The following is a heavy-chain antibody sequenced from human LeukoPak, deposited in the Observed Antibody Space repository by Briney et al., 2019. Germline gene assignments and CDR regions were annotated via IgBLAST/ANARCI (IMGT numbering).Heavy chain of an antibody. CDR2: INPNSGGT. Sequence: GASVKVSCKASGYTFTGYYMHWVRQAPGQGLEWMGWINPNSGGTNYAQKFQGRVTMTRDTSISTAYMELSRLRSDDTAVYYCARVTMVRGVIIGFVWGQGTLVTVSS. CDR3: ARVTMVRGVIIGFV. J-gene: IGHJ4*02. D-gene: IGHD3-10*01. V-gene: IGHV1-2*02. CDR1: GYTFTGYY.